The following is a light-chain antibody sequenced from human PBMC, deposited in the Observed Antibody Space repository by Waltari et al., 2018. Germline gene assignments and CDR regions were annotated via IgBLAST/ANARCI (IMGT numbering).Light chain of an antibody. CDR1: SSDVGGYKY. J-gene: IGLJ2*01. V-gene: IGLV2-14*03. Sequence: QSALTQPASVSGSPGQSITISCTGTSSDVGGYKYVSWYQQHPGKAPKLMIYDVSNRPSGGFNRFSGSKAGNTASLTISGLQAEDEADYYCSSYTSSSTHVVFGGGTKLTVL. CDR3: SSYTSSSTHVV. CDR2: DVS.